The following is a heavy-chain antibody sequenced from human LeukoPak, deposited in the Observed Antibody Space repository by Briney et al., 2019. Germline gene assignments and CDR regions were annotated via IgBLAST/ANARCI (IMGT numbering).Heavy chain of an antibody. CDR3: ARATYSSGWYPTDY. D-gene: IGHD6-19*01. V-gene: IGHV3-53*01. Sequence: GGSLRLSCAASGFTVSSNYMSWVRQAPGKGLEWVSVIYSGGSTYYADSVKGRFTISRDNSKNTLYLQINSLRAEDTAVYYCARATYSSGWYPTDYWGQGTLVTVSS. CDR1: GFTVSSNY. CDR2: IYSGGST. J-gene: IGHJ4*02.